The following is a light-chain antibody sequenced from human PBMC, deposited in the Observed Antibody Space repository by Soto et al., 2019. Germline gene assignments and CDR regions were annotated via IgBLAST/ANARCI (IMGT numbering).Light chain of an antibody. CDR3: QQYNTWPWT. CDR1: QSVSSK. J-gene: IGKJ1*01. CDR2: DAS. V-gene: IGKV3-15*01. Sequence: EIVMTQSPATLSVSPGERATLSCRASQSVSSKLAWYQQKPGQAPRLLIYDASTRANGIPARISGSGSGTKFTLTISSLQSEDFAVYCCQQYNTWPWTFGQGTK.